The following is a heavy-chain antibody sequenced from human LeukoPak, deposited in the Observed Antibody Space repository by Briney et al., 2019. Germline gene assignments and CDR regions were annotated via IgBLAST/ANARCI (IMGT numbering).Heavy chain of an antibody. D-gene: IGHD6-19*01. J-gene: IGHJ4*02. V-gene: IGHV3-30*04. CDR3: ARLIAVAGTWDDY. Sequence: PGGSLRLSCAASGFTFSSYAMHWVRQAPGKGLEWVAVISYDGSNKYYADSVKGRFTISRDNSKNTLYLQMNSLRAEDTAVYYCARLIAVAGTWDDYWGQGTLVTVSS. CDR1: GFTFSSYA. CDR2: ISYDGSNK.